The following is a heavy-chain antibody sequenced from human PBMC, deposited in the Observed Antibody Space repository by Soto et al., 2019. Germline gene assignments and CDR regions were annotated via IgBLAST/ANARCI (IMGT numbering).Heavy chain of an antibody. V-gene: IGHV3-15*01. D-gene: IGHD6-13*01. CDR3: TTTRPGTNVFDN. Sequence: GGSLRLSCAASGITFSNAWMNWVRQAPGKGLEYIGRIRSKADGGTTEYAAPVKGRFTFSRDDSKNTLYLQMSGLKTEDTAVYYCTTTRPGTNVFDNWGQGTMVTVS. CDR1: GITFSNAW. CDR2: IRSKADGGTT. J-gene: IGHJ3*02.